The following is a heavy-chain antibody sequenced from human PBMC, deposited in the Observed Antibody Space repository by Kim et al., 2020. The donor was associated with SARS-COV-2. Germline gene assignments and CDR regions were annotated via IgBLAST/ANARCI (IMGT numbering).Heavy chain of an antibody. CDR3: AKDYYGSGSRTGY. V-gene: IGHV3-30*18. CDR1: GFTFSSYG. D-gene: IGHD3-10*01. CDR2: ISYDGSNK. J-gene: IGHJ4*02. Sequence: GGSLRLSCAASGFTFSSYGMHWVRQAPGKGLEWVAVISYDGSNKYYADSVKGRFTISRDNSKNTLYLQMNSLRAEDTAVYYCAKDYYGSGSRTGYWGQGTLVTVSS.